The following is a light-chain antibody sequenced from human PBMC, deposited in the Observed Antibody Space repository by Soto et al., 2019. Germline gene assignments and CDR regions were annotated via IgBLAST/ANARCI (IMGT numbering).Light chain of an antibody. CDR1: QSISDL. CDR3: QQFHRYPWT. Sequence: DIQMTQSPSTLSASVGDRVTITCRASQSISDLLAWYQQKPGKAPKLLIYTASNLEGGVPFRFSGSGSGTEFALTISSLQPDDFATYYCQQFHRYPWTFGQGTKVEIK. CDR2: TAS. V-gene: IGKV1-5*03. J-gene: IGKJ1*01.